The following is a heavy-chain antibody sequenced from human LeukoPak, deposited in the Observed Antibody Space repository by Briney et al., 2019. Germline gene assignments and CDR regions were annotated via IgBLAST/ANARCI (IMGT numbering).Heavy chain of an antibody. D-gene: IGHD6-19*01. Sequence: SETLPLTCAVYGGSFSGYYWSWIRQPPGKGLEWIGEINHSGSTNYNPSLKGRVTISVDTSKNQFSLKLSSVTAADTAVYYCARGTSQQWLVRGVHFDYWGRGTLVTVSS. CDR1: GGSFSGYY. V-gene: IGHV4-34*01. J-gene: IGHJ4*02. CDR3: ARGTSQQWLVRGVHFDY. CDR2: INHSGST.